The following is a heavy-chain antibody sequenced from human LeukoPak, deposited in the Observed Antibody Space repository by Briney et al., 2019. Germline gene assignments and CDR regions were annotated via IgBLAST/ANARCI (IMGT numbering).Heavy chain of an antibody. V-gene: IGHV3-30*02. CDR1: AFTLSNAW. CDR3: ARATARRGWFDP. Sequence: GGSLRLSCAASAFTLSNAWMNWVRQAPGKGLEWVAFIRYDGYNKNYADSVKGRFTISRDNAKDSLYLQMNSLRAEDTAVYYCARATARRGWFDPWGQGTLVTVSS. J-gene: IGHJ5*02. CDR2: IRYDGYNK. D-gene: IGHD3-16*01.